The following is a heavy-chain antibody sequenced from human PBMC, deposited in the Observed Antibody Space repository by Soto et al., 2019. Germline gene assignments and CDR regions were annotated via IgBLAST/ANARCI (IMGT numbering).Heavy chain of an antibody. CDR3: ARGLRNYYGVDV. D-gene: IGHD5-12*01. Sequence: EVQLVESGGGLVQPGGSLRLSCVASGFTFSTYWMHWVRQAPRKGLVWVSRIKFDGSSTSYADSVKGRFTISRDNAKNTGYRQVKSLGAEDTGVFYCARGLRNYYGVDVWGQGTTVTVSS. J-gene: IGHJ6*02. CDR1: GFTFSTYW. CDR2: IKFDGSST. V-gene: IGHV3-74*01.